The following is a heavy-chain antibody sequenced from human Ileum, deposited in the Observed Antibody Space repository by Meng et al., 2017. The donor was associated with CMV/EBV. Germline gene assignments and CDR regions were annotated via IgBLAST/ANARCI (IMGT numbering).Heavy chain of an antibody. CDR3: ARDQGIRGFDP. V-gene: IGHV4-61*01. CDR1: GGSVSSGSYY. CDR2: IYYSGST. Sequence: TCTVSGGSVSSGSYYWSWIRQPPGKGLEWIGYIYYSGSTNYNPSLKSRVTISVDTSKNQFSLKLSSVTAADTAVYYCARDQGIRGFDPWGQGTLVTVSS. D-gene: IGHD3-10*01. J-gene: IGHJ5*02.